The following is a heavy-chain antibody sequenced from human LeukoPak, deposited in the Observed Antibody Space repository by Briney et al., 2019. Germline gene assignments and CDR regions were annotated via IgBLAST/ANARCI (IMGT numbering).Heavy chain of an antibody. Sequence: GGSLRLSCAASGFTFSGCAMHWVRQASGKGLEWVSVIYSGGSTYYADSVKGRFTISRDNSKNTLYLQMNSLRAEDTAVYYCARVEVLRYFDSYYYYYMDVWGKGTTVTISS. CDR2: IYSGGST. D-gene: IGHD3-9*01. CDR1: GFTFSGCA. J-gene: IGHJ6*03. V-gene: IGHV3-53*01. CDR3: ARVEVLRYFDSYYYYYMDV.